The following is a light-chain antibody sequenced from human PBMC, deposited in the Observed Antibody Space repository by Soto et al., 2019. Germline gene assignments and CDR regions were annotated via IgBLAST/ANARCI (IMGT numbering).Light chain of an antibody. CDR3: QQSYKDPIT. CDR1: QSISTY. V-gene: IGKV1-39*01. CDR2: DAS. J-gene: IGKJ5*01. Sequence: DIQMTQSPSSLSASVGNRVTITCRASQSISTYLNWYQKKPGKAPNLLIYDASRLQSGVPSRFSGSGGGTDFTLSISSVQPEDFATYFCQQSYKDPITLGQGTRMEIK.